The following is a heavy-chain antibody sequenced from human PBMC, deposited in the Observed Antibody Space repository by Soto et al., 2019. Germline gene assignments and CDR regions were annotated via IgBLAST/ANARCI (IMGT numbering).Heavy chain of an antibody. D-gene: IGHD3-22*01. CDR3: ARVVDYCDPYYYYGMDV. J-gene: IGHJ6*02. CDR2: IWYEGSKK. Sequence: PGGSLRLSCAASGFTVSNNYMSWVRQAPGKGLEWVATIWYEGSKKYYADSVKGRFTISRDNAKNSLYLQMNSLRAEDTAVYYCARVVDYCDPYYYYGMDVWGQGTTVTVSS. CDR1: GFTVSNNY. V-gene: IGHV3-33*08.